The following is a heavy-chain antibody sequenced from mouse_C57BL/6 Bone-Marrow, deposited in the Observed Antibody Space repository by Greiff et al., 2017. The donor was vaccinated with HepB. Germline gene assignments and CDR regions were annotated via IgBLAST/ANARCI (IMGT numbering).Heavy chain of an antibody. CDR3: ARAPSTVVFPGV. Sequence: EVKLVESGGGLVKPGGSLKLSCAASGFTFSSYAMSWVRQTPEKRLEWVATISDGGSYTYYPDNVKGRFTISRDNAKNNLYLQMSHLKSEDTAMYYCARAPSTVVFPGVWGTGTTVTVSS. J-gene: IGHJ1*03. V-gene: IGHV5-4*03. CDR2: ISDGGSYT. CDR1: GFTFSSYA. D-gene: IGHD1-1*01.